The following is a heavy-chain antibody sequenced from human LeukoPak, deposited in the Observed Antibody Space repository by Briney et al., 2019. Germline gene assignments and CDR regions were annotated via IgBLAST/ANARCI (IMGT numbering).Heavy chain of an antibody. CDR1: GYSISSGYY. CDR2: IYHSGRT. V-gene: IGHV4-38-2*02. J-gene: IGHJ4*02. D-gene: IGHD3-3*01. Sequence: SETLSLTCTVSGYSISSGYYWGWIRQPPGKGLEWIGSIYHSGRTYYNPSLKSRVTISVDTSKNQFSLKLSSATAADTAVYYCAREDYDFWSGYRNFFDYWGQGTLVTVSS. CDR3: AREDYDFWSGYRNFFDY.